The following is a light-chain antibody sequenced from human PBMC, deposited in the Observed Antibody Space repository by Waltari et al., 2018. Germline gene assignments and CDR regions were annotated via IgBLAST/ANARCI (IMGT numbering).Light chain of an antibody. CDR2: DTS. V-gene: IGLV7-46*01. CDR1: PGAVTSGHY. CDR3: LLSYSGVRLYWV. Sequence: AVVTQEPSLTVSPGGTVTPTCCSSPGAVTSGHYPSWFHQNPGQAPRTLIYDTSDKPSWTPARFSGSLLGGKAALTLSGAQPEDEADYYCLLSYSGVRLYWVFGGGTKLTVL. J-gene: IGLJ3*02.